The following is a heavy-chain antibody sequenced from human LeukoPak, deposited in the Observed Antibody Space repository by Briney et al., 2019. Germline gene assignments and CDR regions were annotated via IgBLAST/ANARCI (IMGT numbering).Heavy chain of an antibody. D-gene: IGHD6-6*01. J-gene: IGHJ4*02. V-gene: IGHV3-30*02. CDR2: IRYDGSNK. CDR1: GFTFSSYG. Sequence: GGSLRLSCAASGFTFSSYGMHWVRQAPGKGLEWVAFIRYDGSNKYYADSVKGRFTISRDNSKNTLYLQMNSLRGEDTAVYYCARSPIWARPYFDYWGQGTLVTVSS. CDR3: ARSPIWARPYFDY.